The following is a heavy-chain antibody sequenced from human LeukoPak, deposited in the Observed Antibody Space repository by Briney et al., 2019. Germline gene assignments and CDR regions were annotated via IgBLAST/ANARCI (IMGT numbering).Heavy chain of an antibody. D-gene: IGHD1-7*01. CDR3: ARLYNWNYAHMDV. CDR1: GGSFSGYY. V-gene: IGHV4-34*01. Sequence: SETLSLTCAVYGGSFSGYYWSWIRQPPGKGLEWIGEINHSGSTNYNPSLKSRVTISVDTSKNQFSPKLSSVTAADTAVYYCARLYNWNYAHMDVWGKGTTVTVSS. CDR2: INHSGST. J-gene: IGHJ6*03.